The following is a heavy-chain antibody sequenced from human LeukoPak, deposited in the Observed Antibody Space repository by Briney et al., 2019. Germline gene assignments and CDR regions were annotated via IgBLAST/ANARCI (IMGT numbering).Heavy chain of an antibody. CDR2: ISYDGSNK. CDR1: GFTFSSYG. D-gene: IGHD5-18*01. V-gene: IGHV3-30*18. CDR3: AKDPRGYSYGLMGRGNWFDP. J-gene: IGHJ5*02. Sequence: PGGSLRLSCAASGFTFSSYGMHWVRQAPGKGLEWVAVISYDGSNKYYADSVKGRFTISRDNSKNTLYLQMNSLRAEDTAVYYCAKDPRGYSYGLMGRGNWFDPWGQEPWSPSPQ.